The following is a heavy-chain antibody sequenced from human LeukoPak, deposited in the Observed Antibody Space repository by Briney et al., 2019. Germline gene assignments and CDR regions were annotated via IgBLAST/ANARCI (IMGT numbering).Heavy chain of an antibody. CDR2: ITTSDGNT. J-gene: IGHJ4*02. V-gene: IGHV3-23*01. D-gene: IGHD7-27*01. CDR3: AKDGGLWVSAHWGDS. CDR1: GFTFSSYT. Sequence: GGSLRLSCAASGFTFSSYTMSWVRQAPGRGLEWVSIITTSDGNTYYADSVKGRFTVSRDNSKNTLFLQMNSLRAEDTAVYYCAKDGGLWVSAHWGDSWGRGTLVTVSS.